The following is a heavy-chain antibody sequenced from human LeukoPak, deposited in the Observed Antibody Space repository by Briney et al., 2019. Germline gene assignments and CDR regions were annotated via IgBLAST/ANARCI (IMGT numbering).Heavy chain of an antibody. V-gene: IGHV4-39*01. CDR2: IYYSGST. D-gene: IGHD2-2*01. CDR1: GGSISSSSYY. CDR3: ARQLGYCSSSSCYADKVDY. Sequence: PSETLSLTCTVSGGSISSSSYYWGWIRQPPGKGLEWIGSIYYSGSTYYNPSLKSRVTISVDTSKNQFSLKLSSVTAADTAVYYCARQLGYCSSSSCYADKVDYWGQGTLVTVSS. J-gene: IGHJ4*02.